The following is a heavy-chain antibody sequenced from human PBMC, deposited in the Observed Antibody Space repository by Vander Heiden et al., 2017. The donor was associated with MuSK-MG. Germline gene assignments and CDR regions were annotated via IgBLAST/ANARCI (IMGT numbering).Heavy chain of an antibody. CDR1: GFTFADYA. CDR2: ISWNSGSI. J-gene: IGHJ3*02. V-gene: IGHV3-9*01. Sequence: EVQLVESGGGLVQPGRSLRLSCAASGFTFADYAMHWVRQAPGKGLEWVSGISWNSGSIGYADSVKGRFTISRDNAKNSLYLQMNSLRAEDTALYYCAKDIAFSSSSAAFDIWGQGTMVTVSS. D-gene: IGHD6-13*01. CDR3: AKDIAFSSSSAAFDI.